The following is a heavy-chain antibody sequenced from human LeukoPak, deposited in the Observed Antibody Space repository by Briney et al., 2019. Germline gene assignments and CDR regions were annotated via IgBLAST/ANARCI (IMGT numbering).Heavy chain of an antibody. D-gene: IGHD4-17*01. Sequence: GGSLRLSCVASGFTFSTYTMNWIRQAPGKGLEWVSGSIGSGGSAFYADSVKGRFTISRDNSKNTLYLQMNSLRAEDTAVYYCAKAVLNQDYGDLLDYWGQGTLVTVSS. CDR3: AKAVLNQDYGDLLDY. J-gene: IGHJ4*02. CDR1: GFTFSTYT. CDR2: SIGSGGSA. V-gene: IGHV3-23*01.